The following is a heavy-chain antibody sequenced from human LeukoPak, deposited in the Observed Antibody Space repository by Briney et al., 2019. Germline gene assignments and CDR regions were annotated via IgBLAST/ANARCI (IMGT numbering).Heavy chain of an antibody. V-gene: IGHV3-30*18. CDR1: GFTFSSYG. Sequence: PGGSLRLSCAASGFTFSSYGMHWVRQAPGKGLEWVAVISYDGSNKYYADSVKGRFTISRDNSKNTLYLQMNSLRAEDMAVYYCAKRGYDSSGYYPDIWGQGTMVTVSS. J-gene: IGHJ3*02. CDR2: ISYDGSNK. D-gene: IGHD3-22*01. CDR3: AKRGYDSSGYYPDI.